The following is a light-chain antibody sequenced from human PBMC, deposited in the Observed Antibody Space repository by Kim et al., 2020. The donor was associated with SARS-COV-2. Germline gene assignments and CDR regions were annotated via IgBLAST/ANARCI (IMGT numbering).Light chain of an antibody. Sequence: PGETARRTCGGKNIGSNQVHWYRQKPGQAPVLVIYYNGDRPSGIPERFSGSNSGTTATLTISRVEAGDEADYYCQVWDSSDYVYVVFGGGTKVTVL. CDR3: QVWDSSDYVYVV. CDR2: YNG. V-gene: IGLV3-21*01. CDR1: NIGSNQ. J-gene: IGLJ2*01.